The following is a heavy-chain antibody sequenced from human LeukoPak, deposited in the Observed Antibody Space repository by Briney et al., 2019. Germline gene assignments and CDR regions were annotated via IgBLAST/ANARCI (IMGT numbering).Heavy chain of an antibody. CDR1: GGSISSGSYY. CDR3: ARDSTNDFWSGYHDAFDI. D-gene: IGHD3-3*01. CDR2: IYTSGST. Sequence: SETLSLTCTVSGGSISSGSYYWSWIRQPAWKGLEWIGRIYTSGSTNYNPSLKSRVTISVDTSKNQFSLKLSSVTAADTAVYYCARDSTNDFWSGYHDAFDIWGQGTMVTVSS. V-gene: IGHV4-61*02. J-gene: IGHJ3*02.